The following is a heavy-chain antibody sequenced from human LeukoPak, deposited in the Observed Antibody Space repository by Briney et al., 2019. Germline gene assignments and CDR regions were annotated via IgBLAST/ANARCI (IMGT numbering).Heavy chain of an antibody. CDR2: IKQDGSDK. Sequence: GGSLRLSCAASGVTFSTYWMSWVRQAPGKGLEWVANIKQDGSDKFYVDSVKGRFTISRDNAKNPMYLQMNSLRAEYTAIYYCARVLPVASRDYWAQGTLVTVS. V-gene: IGHV3-7*01. CDR3: ARVLPVASRDY. D-gene: IGHD2-2*01. J-gene: IGHJ4*02. CDR1: GVTFSTYW.